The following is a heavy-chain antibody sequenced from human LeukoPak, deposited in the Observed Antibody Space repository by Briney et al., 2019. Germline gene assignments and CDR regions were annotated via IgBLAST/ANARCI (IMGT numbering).Heavy chain of an antibody. CDR1: GFTFSSYA. CDR3: AKEGPAGYSSSWYFDC. V-gene: IGHV3-23*01. D-gene: IGHD6-13*01. Sequence: PGGSLRLSCAASGFTFSSYAMGWVRQAPGKGLEWVSAISGSGGSTYYADSVKGRFTISRDNSKNTLYLQMNSLRAEDTAVYYCAKEGPAGYSSSWYFDCWGQGTLVTAPS. CDR2: ISGSGGST. J-gene: IGHJ4*02.